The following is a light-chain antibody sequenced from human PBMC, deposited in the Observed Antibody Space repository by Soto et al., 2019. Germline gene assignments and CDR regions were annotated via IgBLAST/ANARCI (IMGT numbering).Light chain of an antibody. CDR3: QQYGSSPAT. J-gene: IGKJ1*01. V-gene: IGKV3-20*01. CDR1: QSVSSSF. CDR2: GAT. Sequence: EIVLTQSPGTLSLSPGERATLSCRASQSVSSSFLAWYQQRRGQATRLLIYGATSRSTGIPDRFSGSGSGTDFTLTISRLEPEDFAVYYCQQYGSSPATFGQGTKVEVK.